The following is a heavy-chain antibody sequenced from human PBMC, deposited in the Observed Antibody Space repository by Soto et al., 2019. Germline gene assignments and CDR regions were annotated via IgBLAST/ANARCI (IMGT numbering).Heavy chain of an antibody. J-gene: IGHJ4*02. Sequence: EVQLLESGGGLVQPGGSLGLYCAASGFTFRSYAMSWVRQAPGKGLEWVSAISGSGGSTYYADSVKGRFTIYRDNSKNTLYLQMNSLRAEDTAVYYCAKLPKSDYFDYWGQGTLVTVSS. CDR1: GFTFRSYA. V-gene: IGHV3-23*01. CDR2: ISGSGGST. CDR3: AKLPKSDYFDY.